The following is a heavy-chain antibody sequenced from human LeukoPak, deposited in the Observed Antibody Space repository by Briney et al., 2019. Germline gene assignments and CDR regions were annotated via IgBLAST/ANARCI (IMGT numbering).Heavy chain of an antibody. V-gene: IGHV3-21*01. Sequence: GGSLRLSCAASGLTFSSYSMKWVRQAPGKGLEWVSSISSSSSYIYYADSVEGRFTISRDNAKNSLYLQMNSLRAEDTAVYYCARVGRAWYYGIDVWGQGTTVTVYS. D-gene: IGHD1-14*01. CDR3: ARVGRAWYYGIDV. CDR1: GLTFSSYS. CDR2: ISSSSSYI. J-gene: IGHJ6*01.